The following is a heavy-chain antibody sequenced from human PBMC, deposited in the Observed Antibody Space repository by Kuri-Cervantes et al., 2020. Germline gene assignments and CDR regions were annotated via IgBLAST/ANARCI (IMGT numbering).Heavy chain of an antibody. CDR3: AREFSRTVTLGYYYYMDV. D-gene: IGHD4-17*01. Sequence: SETLSLTCTVSGGSISSYYWSWIRQPAGKGLEWIGRIYSSGSTNYNPSLKSRVTISVDKSKNQFSLKLSSVTAADTAVYYCAREFSRTVTLGYYYYMDVWGKGTTVTVSS. V-gene: IGHV4-4*07. CDR2: IYSSGST. CDR1: GGSISSYY. J-gene: IGHJ6*03.